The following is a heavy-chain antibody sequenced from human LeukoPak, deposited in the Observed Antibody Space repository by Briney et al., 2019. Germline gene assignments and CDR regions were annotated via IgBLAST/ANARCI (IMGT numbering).Heavy chain of an antibody. CDR1: GFTFSSYG. V-gene: IGHV3-33*01. CDR3: AREPYGSGSYLSTPPDY. Sequence: GGSLRLSCAASGFTFSSYGMHWVRQAPGKGLEWVAVIWYDGSNKYYADSVKGRFTISRDNSKNTLYLQMNSLRAEDTAVYYCAREPYGSGSYLSTPPDYWGQGTLVTVSS. D-gene: IGHD3-10*01. CDR2: IWYDGSNK. J-gene: IGHJ4*02.